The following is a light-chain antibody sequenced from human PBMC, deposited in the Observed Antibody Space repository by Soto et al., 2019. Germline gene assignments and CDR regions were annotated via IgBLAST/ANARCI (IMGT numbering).Light chain of an antibody. V-gene: IGLV2-14*01. CDR2: DVN. CDR1: SRDVGSYDY. Sequence: QTVLTQPASVSGSPGQSITISCTESSRDVGSYDYVSWYQQEPGKAPKLMIYDVNNRPSGVSNRFSGSKSGNTASLTISGLQAEDEADYYCSAYSNSSTSWLFGGGTKLTVL. J-gene: IGLJ3*02. CDR3: SAYSNSSTSWL.